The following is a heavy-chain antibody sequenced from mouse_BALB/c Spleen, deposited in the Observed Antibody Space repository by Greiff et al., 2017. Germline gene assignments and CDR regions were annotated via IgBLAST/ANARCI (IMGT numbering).Heavy chain of an antibody. CDR2: ISYSGST. Sequence: EVQLQESGPGLVKPSQSLSLTCTVTGYSITSDYAWNWIRQFPGNKLEWMGYISYSGSTSYNPSLKSRISITRDTSKNQFFLQLNSVTTEDTATYYCARSEYYGSYYAMDYWGQGTSVTVSS. D-gene: IGHD1-1*01. V-gene: IGHV3-2*02. CDR3: ARSEYYGSYYAMDY. J-gene: IGHJ4*01. CDR1: GYSITSDYA.